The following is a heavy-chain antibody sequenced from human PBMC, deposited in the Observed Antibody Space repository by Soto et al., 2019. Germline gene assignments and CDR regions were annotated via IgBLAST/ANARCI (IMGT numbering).Heavy chain of an antibody. Sequence: QVQLVQSGAEVKKPGSSVKVSCKASGGTFSSYAISWVRQAPGQGLEWMGGIIPIFGTANYAQKFQGRVTITADESTSTAYMELSSLRPEDTAVYYCARDSGYRSSWHGGWFDPWGQGTLVTVSS. V-gene: IGHV1-69*01. CDR1: GGTFSSYA. D-gene: IGHD6-13*01. J-gene: IGHJ5*02. CDR2: IIPIFGTA. CDR3: ARDSGYRSSWHGGWFDP.